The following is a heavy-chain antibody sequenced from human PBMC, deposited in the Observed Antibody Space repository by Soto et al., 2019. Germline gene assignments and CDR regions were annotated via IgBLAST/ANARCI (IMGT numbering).Heavy chain of an antibody. CDR3: AKDMGTIVRGIMTGAMDV. Sequence: GGSLRLSCAASGFTFDGYAMHWVGQGPGKGLEWVSGINGSGGSIWYADSVKGRFTISRDNSKNSLYLQMNSLRAEDTAVYLGAKDMGTIVRGIMTGAMDVWGKGTTVTV. V-gene: IGHV3-9*01. CDR2: INGSGGSI. D-gene: IGHD3-10*01. J-gene: IGHJ6*03. CDR1: GFTFDGYA.